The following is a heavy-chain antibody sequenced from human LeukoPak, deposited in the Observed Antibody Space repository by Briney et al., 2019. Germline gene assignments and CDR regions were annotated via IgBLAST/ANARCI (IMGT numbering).Heavy chain of an antibody. J-gene: IGHJ3*02. Sequence: SETLSLTCAVFGGPFSGYHWSWIRQSRGQELEWIGEINQSGSTNCNPSLKSRVTISLDTSKNQFSLKLSSVTAADTAVYYCARYLRLQLKYAFDIWGQGTMVTVFS. CDR1: GGPFSGYH. CDR2: INQSGST. V-gene: IGHV4-34*01. CDR3: ARYLRLQLKYAFDI. D-gene: IGHD5-24*01.